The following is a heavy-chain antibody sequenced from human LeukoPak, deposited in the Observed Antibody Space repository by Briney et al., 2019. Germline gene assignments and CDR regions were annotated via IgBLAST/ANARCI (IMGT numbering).Heavy chain of an antibody. CDR3: AKDGCSSTSCLDY. V-gene: IGHV3-30*02. J-gene: IGHJ4*02. CDR2: IRFDGSNK. Sequence: GGSLRLSCAASGFTFSSYGMHWVRQAPGKGLQWVAFIRFDGSNKYFTDSVKGRFTISRDNSKNTVYLQMNSLRAEDTAVYYCAKDGCSSTSCLDYWGQGTLVTVSS. CDR1: GFTFSSYG. D-gene: IGHD2-2*01.